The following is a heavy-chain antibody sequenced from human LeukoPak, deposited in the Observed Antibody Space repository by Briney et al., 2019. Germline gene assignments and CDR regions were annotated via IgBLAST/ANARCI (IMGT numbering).Heavy chain of an antibody. Sequence: ASVTVSCKASGYTFTGYYIHWVRQAPGQGLEWMGWINPNNGGTNYAPKFQGTVTMTRDTSISTASMELGRLRSDDTAVYYCARVRYDSSGYPFDYWGQGSLVTVSS. CDR1: GYTFTGYY. V-gene: IGHV1-2*02. D-gene: IGHD3-22*01. J-gene: IGHJ4*02. CDR3: ARVRYDSSGYPFDY. CDR2: INPNNGGT.